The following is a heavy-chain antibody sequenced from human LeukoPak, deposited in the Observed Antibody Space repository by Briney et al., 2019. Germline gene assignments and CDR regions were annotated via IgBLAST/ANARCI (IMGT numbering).Heavy chain of an antibody. J-gene: IGHJ3*02. Sequence: TSETLSLTCRVSGVSISSGSNYWGWIRQPPGKTLEWIGSIYSSGSTYYNSSLKSRVIILIDTAKNHFSLNLSSVTAADTAVYYCARSDGYGLVGIWGQGTMVTVSS. V-gene: IGHV4-39*07. CDR1: GVSISSGSNY. CDR2: IYSSGST. D-gene: IGHD3-10*01. CDR3: ARSDGYGLVGI.